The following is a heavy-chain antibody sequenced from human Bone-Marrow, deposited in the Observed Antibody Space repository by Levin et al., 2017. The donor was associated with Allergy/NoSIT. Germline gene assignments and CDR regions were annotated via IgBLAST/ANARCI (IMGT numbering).Heavy chain of an antibody. D-gene: IGHD4-17*01. J-gene: IGHJ2*01. CDR3: AKDPDYGDYSSYWYFDL. Sequence: PGGSLRLSCVVSGFTFRNYVVSWVRQVPGKGLEWVSSASGSGDSTYYADSVRGRFTISRDNSKNTLYLQMNSLRAEDTAVYYCAKDPDYGDYSSYWYFDLWGRGTLVTVSS. CDR1: GFTFRNYV. CDR2: ASGSGDST. V-gene: IGHV3-23*01.